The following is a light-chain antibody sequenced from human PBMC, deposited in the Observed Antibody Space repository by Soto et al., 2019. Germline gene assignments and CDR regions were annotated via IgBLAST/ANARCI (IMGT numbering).Light chain of an antibody. CDR3: PSYDSSLSGYV. J-gene: IGLJ1*01. CDR1: SSYIGAGYD. V-gene: IGLV1-40*01. CDR2: GNT. Sequence: QSVLTQPPSVSGAPGQRVTISCTGSSSYIGAGYDVHWYQQLPGAAPKLLFYGNTTRPSGVPDRFSGSKSGTSASLAITWLQDEDEADYYCPSYDSSLSGYVFGTGTKLTVL.